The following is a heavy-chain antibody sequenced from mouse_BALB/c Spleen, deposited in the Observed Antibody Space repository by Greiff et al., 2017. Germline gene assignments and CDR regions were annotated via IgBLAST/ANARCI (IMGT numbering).Heavy chain of an antibody. V-gene: IGHV3-2*02. CDR2: ISYSGST. CDR3: ARRDYGSSWGFAY. J-gene: IGHJ3*01. CDR1: GYSITSDYA. Sequence: EVKLQESGPGLVKPSQSLSLTCTVTGYSITSDYAWNWIRQFPGNKLEWMGYISYSGSTSYNPSLKSRISITRDTSKNQFFLQLNSVTTEDTATYYCARRDYGSSWGFAYWGQGTLVTVSA. D-gene: IGHD1-1*01.